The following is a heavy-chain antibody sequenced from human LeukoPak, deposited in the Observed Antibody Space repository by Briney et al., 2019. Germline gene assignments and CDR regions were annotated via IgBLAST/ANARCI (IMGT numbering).Heavy chain of an antibody. CDR3: ARVNRRWFDP. Sequence: SETLSLTCTVSGGSISSYYWSWIRHPPGKGLEWIGYIYYSGSTNYNPSLKSRVTISVDTSKNQFSLKLSYRTAADTAVYYCARVNRRWFDPWGQGTLVTVSS. CDR2: IYYSGST. J-gene: IGHJ5*02. V-gene: IGHV4-59*01. CDR1: GGSISSYY.